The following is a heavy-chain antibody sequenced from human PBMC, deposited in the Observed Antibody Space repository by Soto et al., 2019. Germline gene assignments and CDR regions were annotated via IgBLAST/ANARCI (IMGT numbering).Heavy chain of an antibody. CDR2: IIPIFGTA. Sequence: ASVKVSCTASGGTFSSYAISWVRQAPGQGLEWMGGIIPIFGTANYAQKFQGRVTITADESTSTAYMELSSLRSEDTAVYYCARVTARGYYYGMDVWGQGTTVTVSS. J-gene: IGHJ6*02. D-gene: IGHD5-18*01. CDR3: ARVTARGYYYGMDV. V-gene: IGHV1-69*13. CDR1: GGTFSSYA.